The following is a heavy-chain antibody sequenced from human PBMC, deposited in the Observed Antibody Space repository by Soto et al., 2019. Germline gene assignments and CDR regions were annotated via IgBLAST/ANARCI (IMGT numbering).Heavy chain of an antibody. CDR3: AKDEAAAGSAPDPIDY. D-gene: IGHD6-13*01. CDR2: ISGSGGST. CDR1: GFTFSSYA. V-gene: IGHV3-23*01. Sequence: PGGSLRLSCAASGFTFSSYAMSLGRQAPGKGLEWVSAISGSGGSTYYADSVQGRITISRDNSKNTLYLQMNSLRAEDTAVYYCAKDEAAAGSAPDPIDYWGQGTLVTVSS. J-gene: IGHJ4*02.